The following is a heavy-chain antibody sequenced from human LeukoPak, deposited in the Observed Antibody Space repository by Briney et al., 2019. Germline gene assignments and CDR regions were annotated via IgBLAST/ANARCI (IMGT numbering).Heavy chain of an antibody. CDR2: IYFSGST. V-gene: IGHV4-31*03. J-gene: IGHJ3*02. Sequence: PSETLSLTCTVSGGSISSGGYYWSWIRQHPGKGLEWIGYIYFSGSTYYNPSLKSRVTISVDTSKNQFSLKLSSVTAADTAVYYCAREVSVEGAFDIWGQGTMVTVSS. CDR3: AREVSVEGAFDI. CDR1: GGSISSGGYY. D-gene: IGHD5-24*01.